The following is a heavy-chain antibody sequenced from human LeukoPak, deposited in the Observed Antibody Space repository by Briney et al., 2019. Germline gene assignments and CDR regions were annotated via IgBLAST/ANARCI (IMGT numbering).Heavy chain of an antibody. CDR2: IKSKTDGGTT. Sequence: GGSLRLSCAASGFTFSSYAMSWVRQAPGKGLEWVGRIKSKTDGGTTDYAAPVKGRFTISRDDSKNTLYLQMNSLKTEDTAVYYCTTNSRNEGLDYWGQGTLVTVSS. CDR3: TTNSRNEGLDY. V-gene: IGHV3-15*01. D-gene: IGHD1-1*01. J-gene: IGHJ4*02. CDR1: GFTFSSYA.